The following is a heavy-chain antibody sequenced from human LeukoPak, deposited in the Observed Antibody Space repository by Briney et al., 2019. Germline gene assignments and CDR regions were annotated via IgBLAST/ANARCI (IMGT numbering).Heavy chain of an antibody. CDR2: ISSSGNT. Sequence: SETLSLTCTASDASISTYYWSWIRQPARKGLEWIGHISSSGNTNYNPSLKSRVTMSVDTSKNHFSLKLTSVTAADTAVYYCAREVYYYSSGSYYNFDYWGQGTLVTVSS. J-gene: IGHJ4*02. CDR3: AREVYYYSSGSYYNFDY. V-gene: IGHV4-4*07. CDR1: DASISTYY. D-gene: IGHD3-10*01.